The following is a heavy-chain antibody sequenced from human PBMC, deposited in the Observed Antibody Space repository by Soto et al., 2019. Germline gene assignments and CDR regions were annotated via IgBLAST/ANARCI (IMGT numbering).Heavy chain of an antibody. J-gene: IGHJ6*03. CDR2: ISWNSGSI. CDR3: AKGAYYDFWRDYYYYYYMDV. D-gene: IGHD3-3*01. Sequence: GGPLSLSCAASGFTFDDYAMHWVRQAPGKGLEWVSGISWNSGSIGYADSVKGRFTISRDNAKNSLYLQMNSLRAEDTALYYCAKGAYYDFWRDYYYYYYMDVWGKGTTVTVSS. CDR1: GFTFDDYA. V-gene: IGHV3-9*01.